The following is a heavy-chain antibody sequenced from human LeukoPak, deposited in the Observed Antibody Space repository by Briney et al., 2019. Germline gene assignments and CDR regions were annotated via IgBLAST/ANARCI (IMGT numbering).Heavy chain of an antibody. CDR2: ISGSGDST. CDR3: AKAPHFTMTTVYFDC. D-gene: IGHD4-17*01. Sequence: GGSLRLSCAASGFTFGIYAMNWVRQAPGKGLEWVSVISGSGDSTYYADSVKGRFTISRDNSRNTLYLQMNSLRAEDTAIYYCAKAPHFTMTTVYFDCWGQGTLATVSS. J-gene: IGHJ4*02. CDR1: GFTFGIYA. V-gene: IGHV3-23*01.